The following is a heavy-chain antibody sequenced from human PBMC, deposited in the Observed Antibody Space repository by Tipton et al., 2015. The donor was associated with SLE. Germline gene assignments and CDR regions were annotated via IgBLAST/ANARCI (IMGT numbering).Heavy chain of an antibody. Sequence: LRLSCAVYGGSFSGYYWSWIRQPPGKGLEWIGEINHSGSTNYNPSLKSRVTISVDTSKNQFSLKLSSVTAADTAVYYCAKSPIAAAARYFDYWCQGTLVTVSS. V-gene: IGHV4-34*01. J-gene: IGHJ4*02. D-gene: IGHD6-13*01. CDR1: GGSFSGYY. CDR2: INHSGST. CDR3: AKSPIAAAARYFDY.